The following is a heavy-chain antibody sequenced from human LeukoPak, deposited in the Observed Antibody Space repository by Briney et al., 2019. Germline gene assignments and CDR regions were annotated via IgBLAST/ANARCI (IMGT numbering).Heavy chain of an antibody. CDR1: GFTFSSYS. D-gene: IGHD5-24*01. CDR3: ANERGGLQIRPDFDY. V-gene: IGHV3-48*01. CDR2: ISSSSSTI. J-gene: IGHJ4*02. Sequence: GGSLRLSCAASGFTFSSYSMNWVRQAPGKGLEWVSYISSSSSTIYYADSVKGRSTISRDNSKNTLYLQMNSLRAEDTAVYYCANERGGLQIRPDFDYWGQGTLVTVSS.